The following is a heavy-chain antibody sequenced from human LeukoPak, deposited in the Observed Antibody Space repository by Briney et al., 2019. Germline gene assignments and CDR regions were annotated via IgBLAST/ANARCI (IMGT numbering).Heavy chain of an antibody. Sequence: GGSLRLSCAASGFTFSSYSMNWVRQAPGKGLEWVAFIRYDGSNKYYADSVKGRFTISRDNSKNTLYLQMNSLRAEDTAVYYCAKDGGGSSWTNWFDPWGQGTLVTVSS. J-gene: IGHJ5*02. D-gene: IGHD6-13*01. CDR1: GFTFSSYS. CDR2: IRYDGSNK. V-gene: IGHV3-30*02. CDR3: AKDGGGSSWTNWFDP.